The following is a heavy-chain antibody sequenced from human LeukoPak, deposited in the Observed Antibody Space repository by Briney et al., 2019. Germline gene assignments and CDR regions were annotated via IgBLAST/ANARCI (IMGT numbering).Heavy chain of an antibody. J-gene: IGHJ4*02. CDR1: GGSFSGYY. Sequence: SETLSLTCAVYGGSFSGYYWSWIRQPPGKGLEWIGEINHSGSTNYNPSLKSRVTISVDTSKNQFSLKLSSVTAADTAVYYCARVGMAVQHHLDYWGQGTLVTVSS. CDR3: ARVGMAVQHHLDY. V-gene: IGHV4-34*01. CDR2: INHSGST. D-gene: IGHD6-19*01.